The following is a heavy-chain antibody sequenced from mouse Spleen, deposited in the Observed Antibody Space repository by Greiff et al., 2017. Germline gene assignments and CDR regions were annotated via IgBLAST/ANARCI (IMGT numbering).Heavy chain of an antibody. D-gene: IGHD2-12*01. CDR3: ARRRRNYFGY. J-gene: IGHJ2*01. CDR1: GYAFSSSW. V-gene: IGHV1-82*01. CDR2: IYPGDGDT. Sequence: VQLQQSGPELVKPGASVTISCKASGYAFSSSWMNWVKQRPGKGLEWIGRIYPGDGDTNYNGKFKGKATLTADKSSSTAYVQLSSLTSEDSAVYYCARRRRNYFGYLGPRNTLTVSS.